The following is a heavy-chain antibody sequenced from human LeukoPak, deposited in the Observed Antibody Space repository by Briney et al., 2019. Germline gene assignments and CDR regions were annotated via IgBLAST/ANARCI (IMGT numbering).Heavy chain of an antibody. Sequence: SSETLSLTCTVSGGSISSYYWSWIRQPPGKGLEWIGYIYYSGSTTYNPSLKSRVTISVDTSKNQFSLKLSSVTAADTAVYYCARGFYGTIDYWGQGTLVTVSS. J-gene: IGHJ4*02. CDR1: GGSISSYY. CDR3: ARGFYGTIDY. D-gene: IGHD1-7*01. CDR2: IYYSGST. V-gene: IGHV4-59*01.